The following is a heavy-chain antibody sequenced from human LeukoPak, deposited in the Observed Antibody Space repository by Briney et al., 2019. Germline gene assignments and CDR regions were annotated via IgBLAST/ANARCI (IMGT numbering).Heavy chain of an antibody. V-gene: IGHV3-64*01. CDR3: ARGGYSYGYVDWFDP. CDR1: GFTFSSYA. D-gene: IGHD5-18*01. Sequence: GGSLRLSCAASGFTFSSYAMHWVRQAPGKGLEYVSAISSNGGSTYYANSVKGRFTISRDNSKNTLYLQMGSLGAEDMAVYYCARGGYSYGYVDWFDPWGQGTLVTVSS. CDR2: ISSNGGST. J-gene: IGHJ5*02.